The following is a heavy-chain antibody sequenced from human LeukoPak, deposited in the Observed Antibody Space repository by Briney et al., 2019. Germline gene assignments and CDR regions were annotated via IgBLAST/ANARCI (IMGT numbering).Heavy chain of an antibody. CDR2: IYPIDSDT. J-gene: IGHJ4*02. CDR1: GYSFTTYW. Sequence: GESLKISCKTSGYSFTTYWIGWVRQMPGKGLEWMGIIYPIDSDTKYSPSFQGQVTISADKSISTAYLQWTSLKASDTAVYYCARTALMITFGGVIVIPPDYWGQGTLVTVSS. CDR3: ARTALMITFGGVIVIPPDY. D-gene: IGHD3-16*02. V-gene: IGHV5-51*01.